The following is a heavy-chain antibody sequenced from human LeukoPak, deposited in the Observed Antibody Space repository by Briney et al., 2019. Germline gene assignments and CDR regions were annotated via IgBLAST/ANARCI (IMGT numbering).Heavy chain of an antibody. V-gene: IGHV1-69*13. Sequence: SVKVSCKASGGTFSSYVISWVRQAPGQGLEWMGGIIPIFGTANCAQKFQGRVTIAADESTSTAYMELSSLRSEDTAVYYCAAQYYDILTGAFSYYYYGMDVWGKGTTVTVSS. D-gene: IGHD3-9*01. CDR1: GGTFSSYV. J-gene: IGHJ6*04. CDR2: IIPIFGTA. CDR3: AAQYYDILTGAFSYYYYGMDV.